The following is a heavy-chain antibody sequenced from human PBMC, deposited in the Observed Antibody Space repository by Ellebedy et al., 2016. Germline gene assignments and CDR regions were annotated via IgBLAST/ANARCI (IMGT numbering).Heavy chain of an antibody. V-gene: IGHV1-2*02. CDR2: INPNSDGT. J-gene: IGHJ4*02. CDR1: GYTFTGYY. D-gene: IGHD3-22*01. CDR3: ARDPPYYDSSGYYFNY. Sequence: ASVKVSXXASGYTFTGYYIHWVRQAPGQGLEWVGWINPNSDGTNYAQKFQGRVTMTRDTSISTAYMELSRLRSDDTAVYYCARDPPYYDSSGYYFNYWGQGTLVTVSS.